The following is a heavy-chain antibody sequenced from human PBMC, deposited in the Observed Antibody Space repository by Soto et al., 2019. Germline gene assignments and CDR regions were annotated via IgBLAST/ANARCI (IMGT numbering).Heavy chain of an antibody. V-gene: IGHV1-69*13. CDR2: IIPIFGTA. J-gene: IGHJ6*02. CDR3: ARGAKADIAVVVALAV. D-gene: IGHD2-15*01. CDR1: GGTFSSYA. Sequence: SVKVSCKASGGTFSSYAISWVRQAPGQGLEWMGGIIPIFGTANYAQKFQGRVTITADESTSTAYMELSSLRSEDTAVYYCARGAKADIAVVVALAVWGQGTTVTVSS.